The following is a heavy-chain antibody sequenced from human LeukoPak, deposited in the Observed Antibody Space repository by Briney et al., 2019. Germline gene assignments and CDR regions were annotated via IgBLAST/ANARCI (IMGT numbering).Heavy chain of an antibody. J-gene: IGHJ6*02. CDR1: GGSISSVYYY. CDR2: IYYSGST. V-gene: IGHV4-30-4*01. CDR3: ARALRSYYYYGMDV. Sequence: SETLSLTCTVSGGSISSVYYYWSWIRHPPGKGLEWIGYIYYSGSTYYNPSLKSRFTISVDTSKNQFSLKLSSVTAADTAVYYCARALRSYYYYGMDVWGQGTTVTVSS.